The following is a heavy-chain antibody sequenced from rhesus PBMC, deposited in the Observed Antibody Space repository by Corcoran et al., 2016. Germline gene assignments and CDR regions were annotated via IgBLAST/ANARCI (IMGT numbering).Heavy chain of an antibody. CDR2: IYGSGGGN. Sequence: QVQLQESGPGLVKPSETLSLTCAVSGCSISGYYYWSWIRQPPGKGLEWIGIIYGSGGGNYLNPVLKSRVTRSVDTSKNQFSLKLSSVTAADTAVYYCASDRVAAAYDYWGQGVLVTVSS. CDR1: GCSISGYYY. V-gene: IGHV4S14*01. D-gene: IGHD6-31*01. CDR3: ASDRVAAAYDY. J-gene: IGHJ4*01.